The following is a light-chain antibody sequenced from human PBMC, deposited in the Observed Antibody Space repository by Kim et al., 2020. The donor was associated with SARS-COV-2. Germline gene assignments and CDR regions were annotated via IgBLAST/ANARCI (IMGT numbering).Light chain of an antibody. CDR3: QVWDSSSDHRV. V-gene: IGLV3-21*04. CDR1: NIGSKS. J-gene: IGLJ3*02. CDR2: YDS. Sequence: APGKTARITCGGNNIGSKSVHWYQQKPGQAPVVVIYYDSDRPAGIPERFCGSNSGNTATLTISRVEAGDEADYYCQVWDSSSDHRVFGGGTKLTVL.